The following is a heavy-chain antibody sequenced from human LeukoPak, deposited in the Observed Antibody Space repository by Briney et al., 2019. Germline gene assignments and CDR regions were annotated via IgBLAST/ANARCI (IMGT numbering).Heavy chain of an antibody. J-gene: IGHJ4*02. CDR1: GFTFSSYA. D-gene: IGHD4-11*01. Sequence: GGSLRLSCAASGFTFSSYAMSWVRQAPGKGLEWVSAISGNGGSTYYADSVKGRFTISRDNSKNTLYLQMNSLRAEDTAVYYCAKTIYSNYVGYFDYWGQGTLVTVSS. CDR3: AKTIYSNYVGYFDY. V-gene: IGHV3-23*01. CDR2: ISGNGGST.